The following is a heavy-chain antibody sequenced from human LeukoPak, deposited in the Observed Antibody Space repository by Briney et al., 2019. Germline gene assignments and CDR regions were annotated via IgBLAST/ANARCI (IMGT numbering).Heavy chain of an antibody. V-gene: IGHV1-3*03. D-gene: IGHD2-2*01. CDR1: GYTFTSYA. Sequence: ASVKVSCKASGYTFTSYAMHWVRQAPGQRLEWMGWINAGNGNTKYSQEFQGRVTITADESSSTVYMQLSRLRSEDTAVYYCAGGEEVPSTFYYYYYMDVWGKGTTVTVSS. CDR2: INAGNGNT. CDR3: AGGEEVPSTFYYYYYMDV. J-gene: IGHJ6*03.